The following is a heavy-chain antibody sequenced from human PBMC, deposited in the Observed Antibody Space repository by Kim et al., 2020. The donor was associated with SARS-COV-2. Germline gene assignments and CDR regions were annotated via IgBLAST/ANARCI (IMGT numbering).Heavy chain of an antibody. CDR1: GGTFSSYA. V-gene: IGHV1-69*13. CDR3: VTVKQLHPESYGMDV. D-gene: IGHD6-6*01. J-gene: IGHJ6*02. Sequence: SVKVSCKASGGTFSSYAISWVRQAPGQGLEWMGGIIPIFGTANYAQKFQGRVTITADESTSTAYMELSSLRSEDTAVYYCVTVKQLHPESYGMDVWGQGTTVTVSS. CDR2: IIPIFGTA.